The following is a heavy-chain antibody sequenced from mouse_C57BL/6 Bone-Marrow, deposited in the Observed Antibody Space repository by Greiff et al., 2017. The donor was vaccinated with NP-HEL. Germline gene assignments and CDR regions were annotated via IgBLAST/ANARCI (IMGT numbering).Heavy chain of an antibody. V-gene: IGHV14-4*01. CDR2: IDPENGDT. J-gene: IGHJ2*01. CDR3: TTRSDY. Sequence: EVHLVESGAELVRPGASVKLSCTASGFNIKDDYMHWVKQRPEQGLEWIGWIDPENGDTEYASKFQGKATITADTSSNTAYLQLSSLTSEDTAVYYCTTRSDYWGQGTTLTVSS. CDR1: GFNIKDDY.